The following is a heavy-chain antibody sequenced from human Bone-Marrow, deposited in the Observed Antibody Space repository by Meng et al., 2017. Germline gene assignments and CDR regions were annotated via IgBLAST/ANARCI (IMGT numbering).Heavy chain of an antibody. V-gene: IGHV1-58*01. D-gene: IGHD4/OR15-4a*01. CDR1: GFTFTSSA. CDR3: AAGGVLTSSSDY. J-gene: IGHJ4*02. Sequence: SVKVSCKASGFTFTSSAVQWVRQARGQRLEWIGWIVVGSGNTNYAQKFQERVTITRDMSTSTAYMELSSLRSEDTAVHYCAAGGVLTSSSDYWGQGTLVTVSS. CDR2: IVVGSGNT.